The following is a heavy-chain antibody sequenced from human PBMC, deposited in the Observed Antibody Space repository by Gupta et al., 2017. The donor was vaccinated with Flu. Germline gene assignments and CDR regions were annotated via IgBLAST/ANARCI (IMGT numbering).Heavy chain of an antibody. Sequence: QVQLQESGPGLVKPSQTLSLTCTVSGGSINSGGYYWSWIRQPPGKGLEWIGYINYSGSLYYTPSLKSRLTISIDTSKNQFFLKMSSVTAADTAVYYCARTVVIPSVDDAFDIWGQGTVVNVSS. CDR3: ARTVVIPSVDDAFDI. CDR1: GGSINSGGYY. J-gene: IGHJ3*02. V-gene: IGHV4-30-4*01. D-gene: IGHD2-2*01. CDR2: INYSGSL.